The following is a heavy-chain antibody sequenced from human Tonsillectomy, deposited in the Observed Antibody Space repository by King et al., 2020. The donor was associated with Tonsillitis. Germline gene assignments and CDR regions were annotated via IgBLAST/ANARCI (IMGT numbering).Heavy chain of an antibody. CDR1: GGSISSSSYY. V-gene: IGHV4-39*01. J-gene: IGHJ4*02. D-gene: IGHD3-16*02. Sequence: LQLQESGPGLVKPSETLSLTCTVSGGSISSSSYYWGWIRQPPGKGLEWIGSIYDNGSTYNNPSLKSRVTISVDTSKNQFSLKLSSVTAADTAVYYCARHLRLRLGELSEPYFAYWGQGTLVTVSS. CDR3: ARHLRLRLGELSEPYFAY. CDR2: IYDNGST.